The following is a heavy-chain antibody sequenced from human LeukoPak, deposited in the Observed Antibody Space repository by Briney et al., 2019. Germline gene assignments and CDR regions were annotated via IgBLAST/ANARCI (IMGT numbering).Heavy chain of an antibody. Sequence: PGGSLRLSCAASGFTFSSSWMHGVRQAPGKGLEWVSSISTTSRHIYYADSVKGRFTISRDNAKNSLSLQMTSLRAEDTAVYYCARGSVQLQRLDAFDVWGQGTLVTVSS. CDR3: ARGSVQLQRLDAFDV. J-gene: IGHJ3*01. V-gene: IGHV3-21*01. D-gene: IGHD6-25*01. CDR1: GFTFSSSW. CDR2: ISTTSRHI.